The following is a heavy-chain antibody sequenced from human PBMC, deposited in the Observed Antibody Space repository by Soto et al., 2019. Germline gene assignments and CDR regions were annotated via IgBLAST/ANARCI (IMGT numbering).Heavy chain of an antibody. D-gene: IGHD6-19*01. CDR2: IIRSLRSA. CDR1: GGIFSSYA. Sequence: QVQLVQAGAEVKKPGSSVKVSCNASGGIFSSYAFSWVRQAPGQGIEWMGGIIRSLRSADYAQRLQGRVTITADECTRSVYMGLGRLRSEGTAVYYCARAHLGRGWCGIVDSWGQGHPVIVS. V-gene: IGHV1-69*01. CDR3: ARAHLGRGWCGIVDS. J-gene: IGHJ5*01.